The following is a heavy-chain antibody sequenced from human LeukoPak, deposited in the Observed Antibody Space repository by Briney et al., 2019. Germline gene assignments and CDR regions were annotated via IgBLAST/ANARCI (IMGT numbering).Heavy chain of an antibody. J-gene: IGHJ5*02. Sequence: SVKVSCKASGGTFSSYAISWVRQAPGQGLEWMGGIIPIFGTANYAQKFQGRVTITTDESTSTAYMELSSLRSDDTAVYYCARGPLVPAATNWFDPWGQGTLVTVSS. CDR3: ARGPLVPAATNWFDP. CDR1: GGTFSSYA. D-gene: IGHD2-2*01. CDR2: IIPIFGTA. V-gene: IGHV1-69*05.